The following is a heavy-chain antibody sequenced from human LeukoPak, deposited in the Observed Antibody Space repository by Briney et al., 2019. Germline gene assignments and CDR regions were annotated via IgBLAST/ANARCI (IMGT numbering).Heavy chain of an antibody. CDR1: GYTFTDYY. CDR3: ARDGERRTPAAAGNGEVDY. D-gene: IGHD6-13*01. J-gene: IGHJ4*02. V-gene: IGHV1-2*02. Sequence: ASVKVSCKASGYTFTDYYMHWVRQAPGQGLEWMGWINPNGGGTTYGQRFQGRVTMTRDTSISTAYMELSRLRSDDTAVYYCARDGERRTPAAAGNGEVDYWGQGTLVTVSS. CDR2: INPNGGGT.